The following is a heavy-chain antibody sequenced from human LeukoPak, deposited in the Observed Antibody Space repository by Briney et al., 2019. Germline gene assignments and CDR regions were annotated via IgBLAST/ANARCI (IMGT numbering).Heavy chain of an antibody. V-gene: IGHV5-51*01. CDR3: ARHRGGTGWSFDY. CDR1: GYTFTSYW. Sequence: GESLKISCKGSGYTFTSYWIAWVRRMPGKGLEWVGVIYPGDSDTRYSPSFQGQVTISADKSISTAYLQWSSLKASDTAMFYCARHRGGTGWSFDYWGQGTLVTVSS. J-gene: IGHJ4*02. D-gene: IGHD6-19*01. CDR2: IYPGDSDT.